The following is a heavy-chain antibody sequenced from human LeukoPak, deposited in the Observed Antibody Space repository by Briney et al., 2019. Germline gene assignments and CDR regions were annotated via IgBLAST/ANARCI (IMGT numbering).Heavy chain of an antibody. J-gene: IGHJ1*01. Sequence: GGSLRLSCAASGFTFTSYWMSWVRQAPGKRLEWVANIKQDGSEKYYVDSVKGRFTISRDNAKNSLYLQMNSLRAEDTAVYYCARDRQWLVAEYFQHWGKGTLVTVSS. V-gene: IGHV3-7*01. D-gene: IGHD6-19*01. CDR2: IKQDGSEK. CDR1: GFTFTSYW. CDR3: ARDRQWLVAEYFQH.